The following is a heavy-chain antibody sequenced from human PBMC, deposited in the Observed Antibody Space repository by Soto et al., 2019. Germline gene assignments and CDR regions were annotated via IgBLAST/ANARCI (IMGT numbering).Heavy chain of an antibody. V-gene: IGHV4-59*01. J-gene: IGHJ4*02. D-gene: IGHD1-26*01. CDR1: GGSISSYY. CDR3: ARDRRDGNFDY. Sequence: PSETLSLTGTVSGGSISSYYCSWIRQPPGKGLEWIGYIYYSGSTSYNPSLKSRVTISVDTSKNQFSLKLSSVTAADTAVYYCARDRRDGNFDYWGQGTLVTVSS. CDR2: IYYSGST.